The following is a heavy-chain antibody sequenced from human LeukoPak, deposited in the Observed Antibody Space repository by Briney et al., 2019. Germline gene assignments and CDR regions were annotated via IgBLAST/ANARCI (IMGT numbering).Heavy chain of an antibody. D-gene: IGHD3-10*01. CDR3: AKRGVVIRVFLVGFHKEAYYFDS. CDR2: ISGSGGGT. Sequence: GGSLRLSCAVSGITLSNYGMSWVRQAPGKGLEWVAGISGSGGGTNYADSVKGRFTISRDNPKNTLFLQMNSLRVEDTAVYFCAKRGVVIRVFLVGFHKEAYYFDSWGQGPLVTVSS. CDR1: GITLSNYG. V-gene: IGHV3-23*01. J-gene: IGHJ4*02.